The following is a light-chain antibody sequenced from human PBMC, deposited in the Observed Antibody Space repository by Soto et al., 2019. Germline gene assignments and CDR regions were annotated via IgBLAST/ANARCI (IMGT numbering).Light chain of an antibody. V-gene: IGKV1-17*01. Sequence: DIQMTQSPSSLSASVGDRVTITCRASQGIGSDLGWYQQKPGKAPKRLIYAASSLQSGVPSRFSGRGSGTEFTLTISSLPPEDFATYYCLQHNSYPPTFGGGTKVEIK. CDR1: QGIGSD. CDR2: AAS. CDR3: LQHNSYPPT. J-gene: IGKJ4*01.